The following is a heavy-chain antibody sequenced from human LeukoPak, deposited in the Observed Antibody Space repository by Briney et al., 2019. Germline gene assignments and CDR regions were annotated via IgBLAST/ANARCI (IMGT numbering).Heavy chain of an antibody. D-gene: IGHD5-24*01. Sequence: GESLKISCKGSGYSFTSYWIGWVRQMPGKGLEWMGIIYSGDSETRYSPSFQGQVTFSADKSISTAYLQWSSLKASDTAMYYCARHADGWSFDYWRQGTLVSVCS. CDR2: IYSGDSET. CDR1: GYSFTSYW. J-gene: IGHJ4*02. CDR3: ARHADGWSFDY. V-gene: IGHV5-51*01.